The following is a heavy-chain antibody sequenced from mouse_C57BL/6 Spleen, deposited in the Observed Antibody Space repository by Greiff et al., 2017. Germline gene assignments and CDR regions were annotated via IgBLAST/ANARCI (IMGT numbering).Heavy chain of an antibody. CDR2: ISYDGSN. D-gene: IGHD2-4*01. CDR1: GYSITSGYY. Sequence: EVQLVESGPGLVKPSQSLSLTCSVTGYSITSGYYWNWIRQFPGNKLEWMGYISYDGSNNYNPSLNNRISITRDTSQNQFFLKLNSVTTEDTATYDCAREEDYDGWYIDVWGTGTTVTVSS. J-gene: IGHJ1*03. CDR3: AREEDYDGWYIDV. V-gene: IGHV3-6*01.